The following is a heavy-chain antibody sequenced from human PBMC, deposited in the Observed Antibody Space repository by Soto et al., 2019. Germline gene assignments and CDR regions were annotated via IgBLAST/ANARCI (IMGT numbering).Heavy chain of an antibody. D-gene: IGHD4-17*01. V-gene: IGHV3-21*01. CDR2: ISSSSSYI. CDR3: ARDRGDYDRKRYGMDV. CDR1: GFTFSSYS. J-gene: IGHJ6*02. Sequence: GGSLRLSCAASGFTFSSYSMNWVRQAPGKGLEWVSSISSSSSYIYYADSVKGRFTISRDNAKNSLYLQMNSLRAEDTAVYYCARDRGDYDRKRYGMDVWGQGTTVTVSS.